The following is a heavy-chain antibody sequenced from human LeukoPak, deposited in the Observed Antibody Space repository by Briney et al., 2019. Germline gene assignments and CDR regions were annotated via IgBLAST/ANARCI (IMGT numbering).Heavy chain of an antibody. V-gene: IGHV3-30*18. Sequence: PGGSLRLSCAVSGFTFSSYGMHWVRQAPGKGLEWMAVISYDGTNKYYADYAKGRFTISRDNSKNTLYLQMNSLRAEDTAVYYCAKDLNYDFWSGLGNWGQGTLVTVSS. J-gene: IGHJ4*02. CDR2: ISYDGTNK. CDR1: GFTFSSYG. CDR3: AKDLNYDFWSGLGN. D-gene: IGHD3-3*01.